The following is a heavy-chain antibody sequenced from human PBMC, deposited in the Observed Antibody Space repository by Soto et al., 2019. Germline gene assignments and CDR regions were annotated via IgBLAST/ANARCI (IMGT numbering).Heavy chain of an antibody. V-gene: IGHV3-23*01. J-gene: IGHJ4*02. D-gene: IGHD2-2*01. Sequence: EVQLLESGGGLVQPGGSLRLSCAASGFTFSSYAMSWVRQAPGKGLEWVSAISGSGGSTYYADSVKGRFTISRDNSKNTLYLQMNSLRAEYTAVYYFAKTLGQLPHNNAGVDYWCQGSVVTGSS. CDR1: GFTFSSYA. CDR2: ISGSGGST. CDR3: AKTLGQLPHNNAGVDY.